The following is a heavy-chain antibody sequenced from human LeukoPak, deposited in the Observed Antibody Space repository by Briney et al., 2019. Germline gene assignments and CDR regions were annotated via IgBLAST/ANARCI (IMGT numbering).Heavy chain of an antibody. D-gene: IGHD5-12*01. Sequence: PGGSLRLSCAASGFTFDDYAFHWLRQAPGKGLQWVSLISGDGGSTYYADSVKGRFTISRDNSKNSLYLRMNSLRTEDTALYYCAKGIIVAPFDYWGQGTLVTVSS. CDR2: ISGDGGST. V-gene: IGHV3-43*02. CDR1: GFTFDDYA. CDR3: AKGIIVAPFDY. J-gene: IGHJ4*02.